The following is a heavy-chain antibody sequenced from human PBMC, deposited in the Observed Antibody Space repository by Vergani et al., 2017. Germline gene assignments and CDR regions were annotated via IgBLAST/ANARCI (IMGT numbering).Heavy chain of an antibody. V-gene: IGHV4-61*02. Sequence: QVQLQESGPGLVKPSQTLSLTCTVSGGSISSGSYYWSWIRQPAGKGLEWIGRIYTSGSTNYNPSLKSRVTISVDTSKNQFSLKLSSVTAADTAVYYCAGGGRFGELTHDYWGQGTLVTVSS. CDR1: GGSISSGSYY. CDR2: IYTSGST. J-gene: IGHJ4*02. CDR3: AGGGRFGELTHDY. D-gene: IGHD3-10*01.